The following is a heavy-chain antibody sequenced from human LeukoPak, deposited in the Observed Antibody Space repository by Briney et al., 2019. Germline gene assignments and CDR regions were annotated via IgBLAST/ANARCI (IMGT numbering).Heavy chain of an antibody. D-gene: IGHD1-7*01. J-gene: IGHJ4*02. Sequence: SETLSLTCTVSGGSISPYYWGWIRQPPGKGLEWIGYIYSSGSTVYNTPLRSRVTISLDTSKNQFSLDLSSVTAADTAVYYCAKYNWNYAYFDYWAREPWSPSPQ. CDR2: IYSSGST. V-gene: IGHV4-4*09. CDR3: AKYNWNYAYFDY. CDR1: GGSISPYY.